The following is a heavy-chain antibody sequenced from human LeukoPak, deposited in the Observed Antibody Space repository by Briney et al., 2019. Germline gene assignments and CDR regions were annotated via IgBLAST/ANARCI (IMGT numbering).Heavy chain of an antibody. Sequence: PGGSLRLSCAASGFTFSSYSMNWVRQVPGKGLEWVAIIGYGGVSIYYADSVKGRFTISRDDSNNTLSLQMNNLRAEDTSTYYCVKSWGWTRPYYNYMQVWGKGTTVTVSS. CDR1: GFTFSSYS. CDR2: IGYGGVSI. D-gene: IGHD3/OR15-3a*01. J-gene: IGHJ6*03. V-gene: IGHV3-23*01. CDR3: VKSWGWTRPYYNYMQV.